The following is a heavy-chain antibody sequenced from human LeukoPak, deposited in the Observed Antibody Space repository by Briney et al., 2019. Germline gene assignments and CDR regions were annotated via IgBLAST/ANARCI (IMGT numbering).Heavy chain of an antibody. CDR2: IRFDGSNK. J-gene: IGHJ6*03. V-gene: IGHV3-30*02. CDR1: GFIFSSYG. D-gene: IGHD1-14*01. CDR3: ARDPEYYSYYMDV. Sequence: GGSLRLSCVASGFIFSSYGMHWVRQAPGKGLEWVSFIRFDGSNKYYADSVKGRFTISRDNAKNSLYLQMSSLRAEDTAIYYCARDPEYYSYYMDVWGKGTTVTIFS.